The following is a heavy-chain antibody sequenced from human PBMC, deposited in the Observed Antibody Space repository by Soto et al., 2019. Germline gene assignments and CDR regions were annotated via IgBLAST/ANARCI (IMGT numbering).Heavy chain of an antibody. CDR2: IYYSGGT. CDR1: GGSISSYY. CDR3: ARVRREMATIPGAFDY. V-gene: IGHV4-59*01. J-gene: IGHJ4*02. Sequence: QVQLQESGPGLVKPSETLSLTCTVSGGSISSYYWSWIRQPPGKGLEWIGYIYYSGGTNYNPSLKSRVTISVDTSKNQFSLKLSSVTAADTAVYYCARVRREMATIPGAFDYWGQGTLVTVSS. D-gene: IGHD5-12*01.